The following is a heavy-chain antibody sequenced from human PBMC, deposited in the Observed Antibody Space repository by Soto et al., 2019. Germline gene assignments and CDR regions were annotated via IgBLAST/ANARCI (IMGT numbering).Heavy chain of an antibody. CDR3: AAGEASSRNLAPYYLDF. CDR1: GGSMRNYF. J-gene: IGHJ4*02. V-gene: IGHV4-59*01. CDR2: IHYSGTT. D-gene: IGHD6-13*01. Sequence: LSLTCTVSGGSMRNYFWTWIRQPPGKGLEWIGYIHYSGTTSFFPSYNPSLRSRVTISEDTSKNQFSLKLLSVTTADTAVYFCAAGEASSRNLAPYYLDFWGQGTLVTVSS.